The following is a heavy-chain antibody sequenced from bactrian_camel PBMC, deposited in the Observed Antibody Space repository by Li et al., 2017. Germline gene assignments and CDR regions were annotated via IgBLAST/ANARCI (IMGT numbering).Heavy chain of an antibody. CDR3: AADPARHWVGWSLSPREYSI. J-gene: IGHJ4*01. V-gene: IGHV3S1*01. D-gene: IGHD5*01. Sequence: HVQLVESGGGSVQAGGSLRLSCAASGYTYCMAWFRQAPGKERAAVAAHYTGTATTYVADSVGGRFTISRDNAENTLYLQMDSLKPEDTAMYYCAADPARHWVGWSLSPREYSIWGQGTQVTVS. CDR2: HYTGTATT. CDR1: GYTYC.